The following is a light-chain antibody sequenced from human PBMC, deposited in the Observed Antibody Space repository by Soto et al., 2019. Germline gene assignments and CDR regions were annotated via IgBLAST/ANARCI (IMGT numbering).Light chain of an antibody. V-gene: IGKV4-1*01. CDR1: QRILYSSNKNNY. J-gene: IGKJ1*01. Sequence: DIVMTQSPDSLAVSFGEEASTNWSPTQRILYSSNKNNYLAWYQQKPGHAPKLLIYWASTRESGVPYRFSGSGSGTDFTLTISSLQAEDVAVYYCQQYYSTQTFGQGTKVDIK. CDR2: WAS. CDR3: QQYYSTQT.